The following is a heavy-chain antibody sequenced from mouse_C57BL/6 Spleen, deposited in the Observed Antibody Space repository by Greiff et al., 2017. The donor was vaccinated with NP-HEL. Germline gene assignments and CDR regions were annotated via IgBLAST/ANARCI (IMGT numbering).Heavy chain of an antibody. CDR2: IDPSDSET. D-gene: IGHD3-3*01. CDR3: ARREGNYYAMDY. CDR1: GYTFTSYW. V-gene: IGHV1-52*01. Sequence: VQLQQPGAELVRPGSSVKLSCKASGYTFTSYWMHWVKQRPIQGLEWIGNIDPSDSETHYNQKFKDKATLTVDKSSSTAYMQLSSLTSEDSAVYYCARREGNYYAMDYWGQGTSVTVSS. J-gene: IGHJ4*01.